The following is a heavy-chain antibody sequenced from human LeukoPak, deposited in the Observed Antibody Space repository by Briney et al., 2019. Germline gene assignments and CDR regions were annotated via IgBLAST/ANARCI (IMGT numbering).Heavy chain of an antibody. V-gene: IGHV1-18*01. D-gene: IGHD5-24*01. CDR1: GYTFTSYG. J-gene: IGHJ4*02. CDR3: ARDQRLEMATMKFDY. CDR2: ISVYNGNT. Sequence: ASVKVSCKASGYTFTSYGISWVRQAPGQGLEWMGWISVYNGNTNYAQKLQGRVTMTTDTSTSTAYMELRSLRSDDTAVYYCARDQRLEMATMKFDYWGQGTLVTVSS.